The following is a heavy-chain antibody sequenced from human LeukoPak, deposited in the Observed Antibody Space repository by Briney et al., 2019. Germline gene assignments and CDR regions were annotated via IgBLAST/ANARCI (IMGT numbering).Heavy chain of an antibody. CDR2: IYYSGST. CDR1: GGSISSYY. D-gene: IGHD5-18*01. Sequence: SETLSLTCTVSGGSISSYYWSWIRQPPGKGLEWIGYIYYSGSTNYNPSLKSRVTMSLDTSKKQFSLELSFVTAADTAVYFCARGMASGFSYSLVFDYWGRGTLVTVSS. CDR3: ARGMASGFSYSLVFDY. V-gene: IGHV4-59*12. J-gene: IGHJ4*02.